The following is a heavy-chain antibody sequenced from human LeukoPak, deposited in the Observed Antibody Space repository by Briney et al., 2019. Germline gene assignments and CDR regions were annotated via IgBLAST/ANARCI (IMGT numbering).Heavy chain of an antibody. D-gene: IGHD2-2*01. Sequence: PSETLSLTCTVFGGSISSYYWSWIRQPPGKGLEWIGYIYYSGSTNYNPSLKSRVTISVDTSKNQFSLKLSSVTAADTAVYYCARVEGYCSSTSCYELIDYWGQGTLVTVSS. CDR3: ARVEGYCSSTSCYELIDY. J-gene: IGHJ4*02. CDR1: GGSISSYY. V-gene: IGHV4-59*01. CDR2: IYYSGST.